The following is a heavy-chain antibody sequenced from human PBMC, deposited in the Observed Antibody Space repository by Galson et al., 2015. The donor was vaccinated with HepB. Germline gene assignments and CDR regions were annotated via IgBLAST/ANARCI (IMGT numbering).Heavy chain of an antibody. CDR1: GFIFSSYA. V-gene: IGHV3-23*01. CDR2: ISSSGGST. CDR3: AKAVVVVDWYFDL. Sequence: SLRLSCAASGFIFSSYAMSWVRQAPGKGLEWVSAISSSGGSTYHADSVKGRFTISRDNSKNTLYLQMYSLRAEDTAVYFCAKAVVVVDWYFDLWGRGTLVTVSS. D-gene: IGHD2-15*01. J-gene: IGHJ2*01.